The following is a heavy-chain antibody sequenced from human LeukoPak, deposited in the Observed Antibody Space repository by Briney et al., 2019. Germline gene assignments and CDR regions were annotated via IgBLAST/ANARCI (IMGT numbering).Heavy chain of an antibody. CDR3: ARARDMVRGVIHNYYYYYYMDV. CDR2: IYSSGNT. CDR1: GGSISSGNSY. J-gene: IGHJ6*03. D-gene: IGHD3-10*01. Sequence: PSETLSLTCTVSGGSISSGNSYWGWIRQPPGKGLEWIGSIYSSGNTYYNPSLKSRVTISVDTSKNQFSLKLSSVTAADTAVYYCARARDMVRGVIHNYYYYYYMDVWGKGTTVTVSS. V-gene: IGHV4-39*07.